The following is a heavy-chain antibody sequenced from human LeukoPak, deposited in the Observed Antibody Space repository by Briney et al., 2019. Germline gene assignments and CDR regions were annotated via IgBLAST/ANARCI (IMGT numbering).Heavy chain of an antibody. CDR2: INPSGGST. CDR1: GYTFTSYY. Sequence: GASVKVSCKASGYTFTSYYMHWVRQAPGQGLEWMGIINPSGGSTSYAQKFQGRVTMTRDTSTSTVYMELSSLRSEDTAVYYCACMSEYDTMVRGVIISYYYGMDVWGQGTTVTVSS. CDR3: ACMSEYDTMVRGVIISYYYGMDV. V-gene: IGHV1-46*01. D-gene: IGHD3-10*01. J-gene: IGHJ6*02.